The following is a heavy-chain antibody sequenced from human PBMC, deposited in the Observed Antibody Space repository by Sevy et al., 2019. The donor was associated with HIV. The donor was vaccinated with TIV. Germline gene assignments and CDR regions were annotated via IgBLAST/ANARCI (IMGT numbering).Heavy chain of an antibody. Sequence: SEILSLTCTVSGGSISSYYWSWIRQPAGKGLEWIGRIYTSGSTNYNPSLKSRVTMSVDTSKNQFSLKLSSVTAADTAVYYCVADRLSGSSGYKFDYWGQGTLVTVSS. D-gene: IGHD3-22*01. CDR3: VADRLSGSSGYKFDY. V-gene: IGHV4-4*07. J-gene: IGHJ4*02. CDR1: GGSISSYY. CDR2: IYTSGST.